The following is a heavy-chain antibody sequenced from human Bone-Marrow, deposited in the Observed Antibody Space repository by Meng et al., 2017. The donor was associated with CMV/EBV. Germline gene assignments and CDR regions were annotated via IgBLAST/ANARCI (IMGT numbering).Heavy chain of an antibody. Sequence: FTFSNAGRSWVRQAPGKGLEWVGRTKSKTSGGKTDYAAPAKGRFTISREDSKNTLYLQMNSLKTEDTAVYYCTTVSRLYDSSGYYPNWGQGTLVTVSS. J-gene: IGHJ4*02. V-gene: IGHV3-15*01. CDR1: FTFSNAG. CDR2: TKSKTSGGKT. CDR3: TTVSRLYDSSGYYPN. D-gene: IGHD3-22*01.